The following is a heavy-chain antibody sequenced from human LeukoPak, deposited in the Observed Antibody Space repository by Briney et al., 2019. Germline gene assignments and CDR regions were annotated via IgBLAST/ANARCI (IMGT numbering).Heavy chain of an antibody. CDR2: IWYDGSNK. CDR3: AAEVGATAQFDY. Sequence: GGSLRLSCAASGFTFSSYGMHWVRQAPGKGLEWVAVIWYDGSNKYYADFVKGRFTISRDNSKNTLYLQMNSLRAEDTAVYYCAAEVGATAQFDYWGQGTLVTVSS. CDR1: GFTFSSYG. J-gene: IGHJ4*02. D-gene: IGHD1-26*01. V-gene: IGHV3-33*01.